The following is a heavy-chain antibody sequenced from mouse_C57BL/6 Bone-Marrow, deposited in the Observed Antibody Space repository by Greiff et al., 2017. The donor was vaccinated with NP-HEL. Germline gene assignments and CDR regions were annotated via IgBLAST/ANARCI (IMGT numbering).Heavy chain of an antibody. CDR3: ARKGGYDLYYYAMDY. J-gene: IGHJ4*01. CDR2: IWSGGST. CDR1: GFSLTSYG. V-gene: IGHV2-2*01. D-gene: IGHD2-2*01. Sequence: QVQLKESGPGLVQPSQSLSITCTVSGFSLTSYGVHWVRQSPGKGLEWLGVIWSGGSTDYNAAFISRLSISKDNSKSQVFFKMNSLQADDTAIYYCARKGGYDLYYYAMDYWGQGTSVTVSS.